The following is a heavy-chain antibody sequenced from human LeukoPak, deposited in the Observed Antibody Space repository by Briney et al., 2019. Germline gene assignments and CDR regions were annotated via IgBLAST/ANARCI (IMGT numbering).Heavy chain of an antibody. V-gene: IGHV7-4-1*02. CDR3: AREYSGYSSSLSMGY. CDR1: GYTFTSYA. CDR2: INTNTGNP. D-gene: IGHD6-13*01. J-gene: IGHJ4*02. Sequence: ASVKVSCKASGYTFTSYAMNWVRQAPGQGLEWMGWINTNTGNPTYAQGFTGRFVFSLDTSVSTAYLQISSLKAEDTAVYYYAREYSGYSSSLSMGYWGQGTLVTVSS.